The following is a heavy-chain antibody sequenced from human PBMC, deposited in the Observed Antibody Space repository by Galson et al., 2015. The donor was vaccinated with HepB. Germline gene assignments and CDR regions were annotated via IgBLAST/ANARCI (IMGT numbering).Heavy chain of an antibody. J-gene: IGHJ5*02. CDR3: ARDPSDQKHIVVVTVNWFDP. V-gene: IGHV3-30-3*01. Sequence: SLRLSCAASGFTFSSYAMHWVRQAPGKGLEWVAVISYDGSNKYYADSVKGRFTISRDNSKNTLYLQMNSLRAEDTAVYYCARDPSDQKHIVVVTVNWFDPWGQGTLVTVSS. CDR1: GFTFSSYA. D-gene: IGHD2-21*02. CDR2: ISYDGSNK.